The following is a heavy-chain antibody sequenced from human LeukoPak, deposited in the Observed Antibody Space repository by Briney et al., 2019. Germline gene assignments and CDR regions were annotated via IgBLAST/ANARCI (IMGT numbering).Heavy chain of an antibody. CDR3: ARFDSSGYYGSDY. CDR1: GGSISSGDCY. V-gene: IGHV4-31*03. Sequence: SETLSLTCTVSGGSISSGDCYWSWIRQHPGKGLEWIGYIYYSGSTYYNPSLKSRVTISVDTSKNQLSLKLSSVTAADTAVYYCARFDSSGYYGSDYWGQGTLVTVSS. CDR2: IYYSGST. J-gene: IGHJ4*02. D-gene: IGHD3-22*01.